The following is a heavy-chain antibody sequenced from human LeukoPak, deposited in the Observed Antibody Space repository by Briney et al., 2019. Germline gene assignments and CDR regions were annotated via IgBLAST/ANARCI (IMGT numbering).Heavy chain of an antibody. CDR3: AKAPLGRCTGAICYSFDY. Sequence: GGTLRLSCAASGFTFSSYWMSWVRQAPGKGLEWVSAISVSDAGTYYADSVKGRFTISRDNSKNTLYLQMNSLRAEDAAVYYCAKAPLGRCTGAICYSFDYWGQGTLVTVSS. V-gene: IGHV3-23*01. D-gene: IGHD2-8*02. J-gene: IGHJ4*02. CDR2: ISVSDAGT. CDR1: GFTFSSYW.